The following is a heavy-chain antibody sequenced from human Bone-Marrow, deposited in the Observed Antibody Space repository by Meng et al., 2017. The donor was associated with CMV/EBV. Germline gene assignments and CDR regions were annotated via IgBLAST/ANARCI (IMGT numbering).Heavy chain of an antibody. Sequence: GESLKISCAASEFTFSNYWMNWVRQAPGKGLEWVANIKQDGSEKYYVDSVKGRFTISRDNAKNSLYLQMNSLRAEDTAVYNCARDLKSSSWPHFYYYGMDVWGQGTTVTVSS. CDR2: IKQDGSEK. V-gene: IGHV3-7*01. CDR1: EFTFSNYW. J-gene: IGHJ6*02. CDR3: ARDLKSSSWPHFYYYGMDV. D-gene: IGHD6-13*01.